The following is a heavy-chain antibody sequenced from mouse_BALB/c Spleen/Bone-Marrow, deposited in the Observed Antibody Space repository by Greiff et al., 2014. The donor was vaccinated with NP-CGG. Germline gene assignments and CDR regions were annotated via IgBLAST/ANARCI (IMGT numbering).Heavy chain of an antibody. Sequence: SGAELVKPGASVKLSCTASGFNIKDTYMHWVKQRPEQGLEWIGRIDPANDNTKYDPKFQGKATITADTYSNTAYLQLSSLTPEDTAVYYCARRDLFAYWGQGTLVTVSA. CDR1: GFNIKDTY. CDR2: IDPANDNT. V-gene: IGHV14-3*02. CDR3: ARRDLFAY. J-gene: IGHJ3*01. D-gene: IGHD3-3*01.